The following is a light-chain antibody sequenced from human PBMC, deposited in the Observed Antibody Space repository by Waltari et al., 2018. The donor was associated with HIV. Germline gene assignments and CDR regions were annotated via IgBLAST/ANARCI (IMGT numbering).Light chain of an antibody. CDR1: NSDIGTYDY. Sequence: HSALTQPPSASGSLGQSVTFSCTGTNSDIGTYDYVSWYQQHPGKAPKLVISEVTKRPSGVSDRFSGSKSGNTAFLTVSGLQAEDEADYYCSSFANRDGFYVLFGGGTRLTVL. CDR3: SSFANRDGFYVL. V-gene: IGLV2-8*01. CDR2: EVT. J-gene: IGLJ2*01.